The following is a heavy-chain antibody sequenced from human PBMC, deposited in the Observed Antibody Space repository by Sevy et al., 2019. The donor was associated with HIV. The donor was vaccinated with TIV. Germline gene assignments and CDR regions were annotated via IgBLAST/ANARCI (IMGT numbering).Heavy chain of an antibody. J-gene: IGHJ4*02. V-gene: IGHV3-7*01. CDR1: GFSFSRYW. CDR2: IREDGSQS. Sequence: GGSLRLSCVASGFSFSRYWMHWVRQTPKKGLEWVARIREDGSQSWYVDSVKGRFTVSRDDAKNSVYLQMNSLRADDTAVYYCARDPDTSNKIDYWGQGTMVTVSS. CDR3: ARDPDTSNKIDY. D-gene: IGHD2-2*01.